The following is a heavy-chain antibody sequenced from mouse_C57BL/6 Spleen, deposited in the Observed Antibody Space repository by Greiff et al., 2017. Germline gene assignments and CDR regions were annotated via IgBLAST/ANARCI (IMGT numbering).Heavy chain of an antibody. D-gene: IGHD1-1*01. J-gene: IGHJ4*01. CDR2: ISDGGSYT. CDR3: ARGGTTVGPYARDY. CDR1: GFTFSSYA. V-gene: IGHV5-4*01. Sequence: EVQRVESGGGLVKPGGSLKLSCAASGFTFSSYAMSWVRQTPEKRLEWVATISDGGSYTYYPDNVKGRFTISRDNAKNNLYLQMSHLKSEDTAMYYCARGGTTVGPYARDYWGQGTSVTVSS.